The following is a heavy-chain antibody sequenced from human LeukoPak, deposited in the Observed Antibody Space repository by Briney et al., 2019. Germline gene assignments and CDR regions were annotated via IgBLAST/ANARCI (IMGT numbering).Heavy chain of an antibody. CDR3: TRGGRLHPQSPY. J-gene: IGHJ3*01. CDR1: GFTFSTYW. CDR2: IKQDGSDI. Sequence: GESLRLSCAASGFTFSTYWMSWVRQAPGKGLESVANIKQDGSDIYYVDSVKGRFTISRDNAKNSLYLQMSSLRAEDTAVYYCTRGGRLHPQSPYWGQGTMVTVSS. V-gene: IGHV3-7*01. D-gene: IGHD3-16*01.